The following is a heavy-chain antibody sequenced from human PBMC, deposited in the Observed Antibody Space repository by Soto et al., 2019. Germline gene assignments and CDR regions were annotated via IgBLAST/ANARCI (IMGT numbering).Heavy chain of an antibody. D-gene: IGHD3-9*01. CDR2: IWYDGSNK. J-gene: IGHJ6*02. V-gene: IGHV3-33*01. CDR3: ARNTLHYDILTGYRNYYYYGMDV. CDR1: GFTFSSYG. Sequence: GGSLRLSCAASGFTFSSYGMHWVRQAPGKGLEWVAVIWYDGSNKYYADSVKGRFTISRDNSKNTLYLQMNSLRAEDTAVYYCARNTLHYDILTGYRNYYYYGMDVWGQGTTVTVSS.